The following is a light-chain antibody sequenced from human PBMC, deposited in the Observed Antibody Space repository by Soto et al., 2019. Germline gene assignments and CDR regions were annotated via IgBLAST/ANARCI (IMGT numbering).Light chain of an antibody. CDR3: QQSYSTPLT. V-gene: IGKV1-39*01. J-gene: IGKJ4*01. CDR1: QSISSY. Sequence: DIQMTQSPSSLSASVGDRVTITCRASQSISSYLNWYQQKPGKAPKLLIYAASSLQSGVPSRFSGSGSGTDFTLTISRPQPEDFATYYCQQSYSTPLTFGGGTKVEIK. CDR2: AAS.